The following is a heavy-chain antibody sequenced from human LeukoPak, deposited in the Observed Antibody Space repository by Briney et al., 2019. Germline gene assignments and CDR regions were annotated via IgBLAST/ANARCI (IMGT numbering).Heavy chain of an antibody. V-gene: IGHV3-48*02. Sequence: GGSLRLSCAASGFTFRTYGMTWVRQAPGKGLEWLSYMSGKTDLKYDADSAKGRFTISRDSAKNLLFLQMDSLRDEDTAVYYCARTPSWPLAFDIWGQGTMVIVSS. J-gene: IGHJ3*02. CDR1: GFTFRTYG. CDR3: ARTPSWPLAFDI. CDR2: MSGKTDLK.